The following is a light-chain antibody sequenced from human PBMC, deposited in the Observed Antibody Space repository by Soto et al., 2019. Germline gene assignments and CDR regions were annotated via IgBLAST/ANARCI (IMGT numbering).Light chain of an antibody. CDR3: SSYSSSSTFYV. J-gene: IGLJ1*01. V-gene: IGLV2-14*01. Sequence: QSALTQPASVSGSPGQSITISCTGTSSDIGGFYYVSWYQHHPGKDPKLMIYQVSNRPSGVSNRFSGSKSGNTASLTISGLQAEDEADYFCSSYSSSSTFYVFGAGNKVTVL. CDR2: QVS. CDR1: SSDIGGFYY.